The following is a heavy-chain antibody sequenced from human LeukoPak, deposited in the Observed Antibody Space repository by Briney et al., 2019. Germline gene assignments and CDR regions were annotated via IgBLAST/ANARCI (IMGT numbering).Heavy chain of an antibody. CDR2: ISWNSGSI. CDR3: ARVLRAYYYYYGMDV. V-gene: IGHV3-9*01. J-gene: IGHJ6*02. CDR1: GFTFDGYA. D-gene: IGHD3-3*01. Sequence: GGSLRLSCAASGFTFDGYAMHWVRQAPGKGLEWVSGISWNSGSIGYADSVKGRFTISRDNAKNSLYLQMNSLRAEDTALYYCARVLRAYYYYYGMDVWGQGTTVTVSS.